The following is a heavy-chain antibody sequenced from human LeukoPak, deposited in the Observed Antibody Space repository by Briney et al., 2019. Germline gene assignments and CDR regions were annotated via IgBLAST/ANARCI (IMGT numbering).Heavy chain of an antibody. CDR1: GGSISSYY. J-gene: IGHJ3*02. CDR3: ARALVDTDAFDI. CDR2: IYYSGST. Sequence: SETLSLTCTVSGGSISSYYWSWIRQPPGKGLEWIGYIYYSGSTNYNPSLKSRVTISVDTSKNRFSLKLSSVTAADTAVYYCARALVDTDAFDIWGQGTMVTVSS. D-gene: IGHD5-18*01. V-gene: IGHV4-59*01.